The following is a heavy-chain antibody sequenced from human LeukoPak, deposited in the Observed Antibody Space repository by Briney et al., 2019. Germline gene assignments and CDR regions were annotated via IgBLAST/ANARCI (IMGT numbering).Heavy chain of an antibody. Sequence: ASVKVSCTASGCTFSSNGYAGVRQAPGQGLEWMGWISAYNGNTDYAQKFQGRVTMTTDTSTSTAYMELRSLRSDDTAVYFCARAYYHDTSSYQGFDFWGQGTLVTVSS. V-gene: IGHV1-18*01. CDR1: GCTFSSNG. J-gene: IGHJ4*02. D-gene: IGHD3-22*01. CDR3: ARAYYHDTSSYQGFDF. CDR2: ISAYNGNT.